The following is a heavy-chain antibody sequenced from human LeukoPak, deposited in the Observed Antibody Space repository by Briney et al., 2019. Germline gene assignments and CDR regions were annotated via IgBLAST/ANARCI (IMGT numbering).Heavy chain of an antibody. CDR2: IYYSGST. J-gene: IGHJ6*02. CDR1: GGSISSYY. V-gene: IGHV4-59*01. CDR3: AGGTLEYSSSWYNYYYGMDV. Sequence: SETLSLTCTVSGGSISSYYWSWIRQPPGKGLEWIGYIYYSGSTNYNPSLKSRVTISVDTSKNQFSLKLSSVTAADTAVYYCAGGTLEYSSSWYNYYYGMDVWGQGTTVTVSS. D-gene: IGHD6-13*01.